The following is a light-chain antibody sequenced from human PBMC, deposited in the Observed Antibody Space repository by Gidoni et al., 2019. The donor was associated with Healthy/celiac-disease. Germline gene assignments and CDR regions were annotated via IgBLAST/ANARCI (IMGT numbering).Light chain of an antibody. Sequence: QLVLTQSPSASASLGASVKLTCTLSRGHSNYAIAWHQQQPEKGPRYLMKLNSDGSHSKGDGIPDRFSGSSSGAERYLTISSLQFEDEADYYCQTWATGIPWVFGGGTKLTVL. J-gene: IGLJ3*02. CDR3: QTWATGIPWV. CDR2: LNSDGSH. CDR1: RGHSNYA. V-gene: IGLV4-69*01.